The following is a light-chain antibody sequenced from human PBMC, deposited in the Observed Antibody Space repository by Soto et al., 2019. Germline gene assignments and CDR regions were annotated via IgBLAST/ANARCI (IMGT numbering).Light chain of an antibody. CDR1: SSDVGTYNY. CDR3: SSYTTSNPQV. Sequence: QSARTQPASVSGSPGQSITISCTVTSSDVGTYNYVSWYQHRPGKAPKLMIYDFSYRPSGVSNRFSGSKSANTASLTISVLQAEDEADYYCSSYTTSNPQVFDGGTKLTVL. CDR2: DFS. J-gene: IGLJ3*02. V-gene: IGLV2-14*01.